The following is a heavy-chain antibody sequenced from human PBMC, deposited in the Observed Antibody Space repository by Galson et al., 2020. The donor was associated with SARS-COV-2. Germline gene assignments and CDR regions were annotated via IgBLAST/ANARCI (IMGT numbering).Heavy chain of an antibody. CDR3: ARDQDGYNYF. V-gene: IGHV3-7*01. D-gene: IGHD5-12*01. CDR2: IKQDGSDR. J-gene: IGHJ4*02. Sequence: PGGSLRLSCAASGFTFSSFWMSWVRQAPGKGLEWVANIKQDGSDRYYVDSVKGRFTVSSDNAKNSLYLQMNSLRVEDTAVYYCARDQDGYNYFWGQGTLVTVSS. CDR1: GFTFSSFW.